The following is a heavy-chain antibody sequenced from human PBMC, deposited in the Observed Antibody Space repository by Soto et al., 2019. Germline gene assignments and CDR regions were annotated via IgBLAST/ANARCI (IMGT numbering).Heavy chain of an antibody. D-gene: IGHD3-22*01. CDR3: VSPEGYYDSSGYTLDY. CDR1: GGSITSGDYY. Sequence: SETLSLTCTVSGGSITSGDYYWSWIRQTPGKGLEWIGYTNHSGNTYYNPPLKSRVTLSIDTSQNQFSLKLNSVTAADTAVYYCVSPEGYYDSSGYTLDYWGQGTLVTVSS. CDR2: TNHSGNT. J-gene: IGHJ4*02. V-gene: IGHV4-61*08.